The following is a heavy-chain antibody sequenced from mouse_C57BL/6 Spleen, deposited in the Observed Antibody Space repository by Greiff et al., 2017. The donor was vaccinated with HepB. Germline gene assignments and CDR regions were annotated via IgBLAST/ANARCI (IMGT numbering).Heavy chain of an antibody. Sequence: EVQWVESGGGLVKPGGSLKLSCAASGFTFSSYAMSWVRQTPEKRLEWVATISDGGSYTYYPDNVTGRFTISRDNAKNNLYLQMGHLKSEDTAMYYCAIGVYYDGSPRYFDVWGTGTTVTVSS. D-gene: IGHD1-1*01. CDR1: GFTFSSYA. CDR2: ISDGGSYT. V-gene: IGHV5-4*01. J-gene: IGHJ1*03. CDR3: AIGVYYDGSPRYFDV.